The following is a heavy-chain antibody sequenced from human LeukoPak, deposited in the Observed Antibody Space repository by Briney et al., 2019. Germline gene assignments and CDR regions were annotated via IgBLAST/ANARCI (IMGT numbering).Heavy chain of an antibody. CDR3: ARDPLGDAFDI. V-gene: IGHV4-61*01. CDR1: GGSISSSSYY. D-gene: IGHD3-16*02. J-gene: IGHJ3*02. Sequence: PSETLSLTCTVSGGSISSSSYYWSWIRQPPGKGLEWIGYIYYSGSTNYNPSLKSRVTISVDTSKNQFSLKLSPVTAADTAVYYCARDPLGDAFDIWGQGTMVTVSS. CDR2: IYYSGST.